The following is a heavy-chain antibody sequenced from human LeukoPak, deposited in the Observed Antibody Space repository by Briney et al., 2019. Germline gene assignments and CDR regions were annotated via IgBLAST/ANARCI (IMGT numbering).Heavy chain of an antibody. V-gene: IGHV4-39*07. Sequence: SETLSLTCTVSGGSISSSSFYWGWIRQPPGKGPEWIGSIYYSGNTYYNPSLKSRITISVDTSKNQFSLKLSSVTAADTAVYYCARATYYYVSGSYSHPFDYWGQGTLVTVSS. CDR3: ARATYYYVSGSYSHPFDY. CDR1: GGSISSSSFY. D-gene: IGHD3-10*01. CDR2: IYYSGNT. J-gene: IGHJ4*02.